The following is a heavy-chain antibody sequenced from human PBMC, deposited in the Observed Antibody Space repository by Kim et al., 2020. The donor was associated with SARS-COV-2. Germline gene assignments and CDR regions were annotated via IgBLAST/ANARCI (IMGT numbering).Heavy chain of an antibody. Sequence: SVKVSCKASGGTFSSYAISWVRQAPGQGLEWMGGIIPIFGTANYAQKFQGRVTITADESTSTAYMELSSLRSEDTAVYYCARMDYYDSSGYIWFDPWGQGTLVTVSS. V-gene: IGHV1-69*13. CDR2: IIPIFGTA. D-gene: IGHD3-22*01. CDR3: ARMDYYDSSGYIWFDP. CDR1: GGTFSSYA. J-gene: IGHJ5*02.